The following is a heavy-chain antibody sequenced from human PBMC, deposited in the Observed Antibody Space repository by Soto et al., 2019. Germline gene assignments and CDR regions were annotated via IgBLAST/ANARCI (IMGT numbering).Heavy chain of an antibody. D-gene: IGHD3-22*01. V-gene: IGHV3-23*01. J-gene: IGHJ6*02. Sequence: VGSLRLSCAASGCTFSSYAMSWFRQAPGKGLAWVSAISGSGGSTYYADSVKGRFIISRDNSKNTLYLQMNSLRAEDTAVYCCANSHDYYDSSGYYQPRSMDVWGQGTTVTVSS. CDR1: GCTFSSYA. CDR2: ISGSGGST. CDR3: ANSHDYYDSSGYYQPRSMDV.